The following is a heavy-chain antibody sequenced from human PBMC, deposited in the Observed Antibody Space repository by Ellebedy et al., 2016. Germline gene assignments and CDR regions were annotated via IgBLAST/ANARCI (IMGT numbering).Heavy chain of an antibody. CDR1: GFSLSTSGMC. Sequence: SGPTLVKPTQTLTLTCTFSGFSLSTSGMCVSWIRQPPGKGLEWIGSIYYSGSTYYHPSLKSRVAISVDTSKNQFSLKLSSVTAADTAVYYCARESQGLGCSGGSCSTIFDYWGQGTLVTVSS. CDR2: IYYSGST. CDR3: ARESQGLGCSGGSCSTIFDY. D-gene: IGHD2-15*01. J-gene: IGHJ4*02. V-gene: IGHV4-39*01.